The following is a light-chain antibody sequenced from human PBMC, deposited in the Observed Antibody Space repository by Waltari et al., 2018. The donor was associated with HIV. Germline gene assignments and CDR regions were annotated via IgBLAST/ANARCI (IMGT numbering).Light chain of an antibody. J-gene: IGKJ4*01. CDR3: HQYSSSPRG. V-gene: IGKV3-20*01. CDR1: QTVSSNY. CDR2: GAS. Sequence: EIVLTQSPGTLSLSPGERATLSCRASQTVSSNYLAWYQQKPGQAPRLLIYGASNRVPGIPHRFSGSGSGTDFTLTISRLEPEDSAVYYCHQYSSSPRGFGGGTKVEIK.